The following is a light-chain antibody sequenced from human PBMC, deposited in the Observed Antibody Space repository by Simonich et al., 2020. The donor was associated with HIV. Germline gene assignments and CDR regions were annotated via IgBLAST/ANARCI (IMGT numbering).Light chain of an antibody. Sequence: QSALTQPASVSGSPGQSITISCTGTSSDVGGYNYVSWYQQHPGKAPKLMIYEGSKRPSGVSNRFSGSKSGNTASLTISGLQAEDDADYYCCSYAGSSTVFGGGTKLTVL. CDR2: EGS. CDR3: CSYAGSSTV. CDR1: SSDVGGYNY. V-gene: IGLV2-23*01. J-gene: IGLJ2*01.